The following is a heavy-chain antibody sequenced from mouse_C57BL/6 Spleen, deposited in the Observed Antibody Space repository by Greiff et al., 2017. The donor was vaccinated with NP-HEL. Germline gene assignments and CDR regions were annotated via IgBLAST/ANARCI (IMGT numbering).Heavy chain of an antibody. CDR3: EREEGSFDS. V-gene: IGHV1-82*01. J-gene: IGHJ2*01. CDR1: GYAFSSSW. CDR2: IYPGDGDT. Sequence: QVQLQQSGPELVKPGASVKISCKASGYAFSSSWMNWVKQRPGKGLEWIGRIYPGDGDTNYNEKFKGKATLTADKSSSTAYMQLSSLTSEDSAVYFGEREEGSFDSWGQGSPPPVSS.